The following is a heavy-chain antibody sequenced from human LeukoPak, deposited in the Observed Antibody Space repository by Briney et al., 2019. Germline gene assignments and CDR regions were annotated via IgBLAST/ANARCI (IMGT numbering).Heavy chain of an antibody. CDR1: GFTFSSYN. V-gene: IGHV3-21*01. CDR3: AREDYDSSGYYSKNFDY. J-gene: IGHJ4*02. CDR2: ISSSSSYI. D-gene: IGHD3-22*01. Sequence: PGGSLRLSCAASGFTFSSYNMNWVRRAPGKGLEWVSSISSSSSYIYYADSVKGRFTISRDNAKNSLYLQMNSLRAEDTAVYYCAREDYDSSGYYSKNFDYWGQGTLVTVSS.